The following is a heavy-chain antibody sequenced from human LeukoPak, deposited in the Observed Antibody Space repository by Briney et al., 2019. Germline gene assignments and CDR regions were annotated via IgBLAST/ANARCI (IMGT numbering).Heavy chain of an antibody. CDR3: ARGIDYYDSSGYDFGSRFGY. CDR2: ISSSGSTI. V-gene: IGHV3-48*04. J-gene: IGHJ4*02. D-gene: IGHD3-22*01. CDR1: GFTFSSYS. Sequence: PGGSLRLSCAASGFTFSSYSMNWVRQAPGKGLEWVSYISSSGSTIYYADSVKGRFTISRDNAKNSLYLQMNSLRAEDTAVYYCARGIDYYDSSGYDFGSRFGYWGQGTLVTVSS.